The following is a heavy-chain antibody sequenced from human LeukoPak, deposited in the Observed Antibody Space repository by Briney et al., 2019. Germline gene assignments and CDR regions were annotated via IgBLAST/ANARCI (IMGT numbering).Heavy chain of an antibody. CDR2: ISSSGSTI. CDR1: AFTLSSYE. Sequence: GGSLRLSCAASAFTLSSYEMNWVRQAPGKGLEWVSYISSSGSTIYYADSVKGRFTISRDNAKNSLYLQMNSLRAEDTAVYYCAKDVYGDYGGLVYWGQGTLVTVSS. D-gene: IGHD4-17*01. CDR3: AKDVYGDYGGLVY. J-gene: IGHJ4*02. V-gene: IGHV3-48*03.